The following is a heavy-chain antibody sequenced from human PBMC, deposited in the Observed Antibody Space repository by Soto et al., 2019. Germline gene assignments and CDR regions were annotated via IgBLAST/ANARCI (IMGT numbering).Heavy chain of an antibody. CDR3: ARKSSIDSSGYFDY. Sequence: GGSLSLSCAASGFNFSSYSMHWVRQAPGKGLEWVAVISYDGSNKYYADSVKGRFTISRDNSKNTLYLQMNSLRAEDTAVYYCARKSSIDSSGYFDYWGQGTLVTVSS. D-gene: IGHD6-19*01. J-gene: IGHJ4*02. CDR2: ISYDGSNK. CDR1: GFNFSSYS. V-gene: IGHV3-30-3*01.